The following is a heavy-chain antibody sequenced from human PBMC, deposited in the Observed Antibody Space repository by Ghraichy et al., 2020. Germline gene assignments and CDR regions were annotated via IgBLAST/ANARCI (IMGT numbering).Heavy chain of an antibody. J-gene: IGHJ3*02. CDR3: VKSLFSRQGVAQGVGGSAFDI. CDR2: ISSNGGST. Sequence: GGSLRLSCSASGFTFSSYAMHWVRQAPGKGLEYVSAISSNGGSTYYADSVKGRFTISRDNSKNTLYLQMSSLRAEDTAVYYCVKSLFSRQGVAQGVGGSAFDIWGQGTMVTVSS. V-gene: IGHV3-64D*06. CDR1: GFTFSSYA. D-gene: IGHD4-23*01.